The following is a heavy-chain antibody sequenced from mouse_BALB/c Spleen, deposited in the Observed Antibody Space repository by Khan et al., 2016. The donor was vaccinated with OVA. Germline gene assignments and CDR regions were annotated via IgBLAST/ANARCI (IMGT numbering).Heavy chain of an antibody. V-gene: IGHV1S81*02. CDR3: TRRGTARATLWFAY. D-gene: IGHD3-2*01. CDR1: GYTFTSYY. CDR2: INPSNGGT. Sequence: QVQLQQSGAELVKPGASVKLSCKASGYTFTSYYMYWLKQRPGQGLEWIGEINPSNGGTNFNEKFKSKATLTVDKSSSTAYIQLSSLTSEDSAVXDCTRRGTARATLWFAYWGQGTLVTVSA. J-gene: IGHJ3*01.